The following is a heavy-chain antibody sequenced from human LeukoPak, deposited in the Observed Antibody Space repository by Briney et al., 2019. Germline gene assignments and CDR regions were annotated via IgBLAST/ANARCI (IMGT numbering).Heavy chain of an antibody. CDR2: IKQDGSEK. D-gene: IGHD5-18*01. CDR3: ARGYSYPFP. Sequence: GGSLRLSCAAFGFTFSSYWMSWVRQAPGKGLEWVANIKQDGSEKYYVDSVKGRFTISRDNAKNSLYLQMNSLRAEDTAVYYCARGYSYPFPWGQGTLVTVSS. CDR1: GFTFSSYW. V-gene: IGHV3-7*03. J-gene: IGHJ5*02.